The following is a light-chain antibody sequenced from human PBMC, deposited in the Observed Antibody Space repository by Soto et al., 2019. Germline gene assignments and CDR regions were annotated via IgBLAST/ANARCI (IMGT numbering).Light chain of an antibody. V-gene: IGLV2-23*01. Sequence: QSVLTQPASVSGSPGQSITISCTGTSSDVGSYNLVSWYQQHPGKAPKLMIYEGSKRPSGVSNRFSGSKSGNTASLTISGLQDEDEADYDCCSYAGSSTTYVFGTGTKVTVL. CDR1: SSDVGSYNL. CDR3: CSYAGSSTTYV. CDR2: EGS. J-gene: IGLJ1*01.